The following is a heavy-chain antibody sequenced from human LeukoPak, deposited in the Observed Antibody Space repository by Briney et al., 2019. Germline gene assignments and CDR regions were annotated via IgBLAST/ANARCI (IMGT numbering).Heavy chain of an antibody. CDR2: IKQDGSEK. Sequence: GGSLRLSCAASGFTFSNYWMNWVRQAPGKGLEWVANIKQDGSEKCYVDSVKGRFTISRDNTKNSLYLQMSSLGAEDTAVYYCAVLRSGGPLGGYFDSWDQGILVTVSS. D-gene: IGHD5-12*01. CDR1: GFTFSNYW. J-gene: IGHJ4*02. CDR3: AVLRSGGPLGGYFDS. V-gene: IGHV3-7*03.